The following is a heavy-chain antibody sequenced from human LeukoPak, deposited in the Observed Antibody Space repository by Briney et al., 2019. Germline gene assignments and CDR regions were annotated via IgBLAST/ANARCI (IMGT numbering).Heavy chain of an antibody. CDR2: ISSSSIYI. Sequence: PGGSLRLSCAASGFTFSSYSMNWVRQAPGKGLEWVSSISSSSIYIYYADSVKGRFTISRDNAKNSLYLQMNSLRAEDTAVYYCARDRSLDYWGQGTLVTVSS. V-gene: IGHV3-21*01. CDR3: ARDRSLDY. CDR1: GFTFSSYS. J-gene: IGHJ4*02.